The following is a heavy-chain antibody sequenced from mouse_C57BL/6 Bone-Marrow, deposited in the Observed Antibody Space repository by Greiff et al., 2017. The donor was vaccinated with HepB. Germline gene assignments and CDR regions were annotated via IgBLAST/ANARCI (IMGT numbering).Heavy chain of an antibody. V-gene: IGHV1-69*01. J-gene: IGHJ2*01. D-gene: IGHD3-1*01. Sequence: QVQLQQSGAELVMPGASVKLSCKASGYTFTSYWMHWVKQRPGQGLEWIGEIDPSDSYTNYNQKFKGKSTLTVDKSSSTAYMQLSSLTSEDSAVYYCASSGVYFDYWGQGTTLTVSS. CDR1: GYTFTSYW. CDR2: IDPSDSYT. CDR3: ASSGVYFDY.